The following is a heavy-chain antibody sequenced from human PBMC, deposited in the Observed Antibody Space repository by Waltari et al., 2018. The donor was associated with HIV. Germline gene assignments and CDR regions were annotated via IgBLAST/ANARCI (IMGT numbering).Heavy chain of an antibody. CDR1: GFTFTTYA. CDR3: ARDPSPPILYDILTGYYFDY. J-gene: IGHJ4*02. CDR2: VREHRSNK. D-gene: IGHD3-9*01. Sequence: QVQLVESGGGVVQPGGSLRLSCAASGFTFTTYAMHWVSQAPGKVLGWVAFVREHRSNKDYADAVRGRFTISRDKSKNTLYLQMNSLGADDTAVYYCARDPSPPILYDILTGYYFDYWGQGTLVTVSS. V-gene: IGHV3-30*02.